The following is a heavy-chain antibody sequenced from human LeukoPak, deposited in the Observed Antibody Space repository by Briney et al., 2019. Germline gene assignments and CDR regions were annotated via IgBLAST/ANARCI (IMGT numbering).Heavy chain of an antibody. V-gene: IGHV3-74*01. Sequence: PGGSLRLSCAASGFTFSSYWMHWVRQAPGKGLVWVSRINSDGSSTSYADSVKGRFTIPRDNAKNTLYLQMNSLRAEDTAVYYCASSRWLQSPLDYWGQGTLVTVSS. D-gene: IGHD5-24*01. CDR2: INSDGSST. CDR1: GFTFSSYW. J-gene: IGHJ4*02. CDR3: ASSRWLQSPLDY.